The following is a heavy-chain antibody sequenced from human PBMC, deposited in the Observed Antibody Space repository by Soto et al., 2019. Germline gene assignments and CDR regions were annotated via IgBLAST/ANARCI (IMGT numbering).Heavy chain of an antibody. CDR2: IKTYGSDT. J-gene: IGHJ4*02. Sequence: GGSLRLSCAASGFTCSSFWMSWVRQAPGKGLEWVANIKTYGSDTHYVASVKCRFTISRDNPKTSLFLQMNSPSVEDTAMYFCTSDRYPRFYHGSGSYPYYWGQGTSLKVST. D-gene: IGHD3-10*01. V-gene: IGHV3-7*03. CDR1: GFTCSSFW. CDR3: TSDRYPRFYHGSGSYPYY.